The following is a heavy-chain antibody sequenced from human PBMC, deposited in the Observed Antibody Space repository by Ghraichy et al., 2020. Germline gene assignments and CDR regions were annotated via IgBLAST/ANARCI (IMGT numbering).Heavy chain of an antibody. CDR3: ARDRLVVPAAIGYYYYYMDV. CDR2: IYTSGST. J-gene: IGHJ6*03. V-gene: IGHV4-4*07. CDR1: GGSISSYY. Sequence: SETLSLTCTVSGGSISSYYWSWIRQPAGKGLEWIGRIYTSGSTNYNPSLKSRVTMSVDTSKNQFSLKLSSVTAADTAVYYCARDRLVVPAAIGYYYYYMDVWGKGTTVTV. D-gene: IGHD2-2*01.